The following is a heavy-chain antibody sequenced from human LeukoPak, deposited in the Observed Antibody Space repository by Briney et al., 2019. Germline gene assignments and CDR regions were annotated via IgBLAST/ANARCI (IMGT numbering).Heavy chain of an antibody. CDR1: GYSFTSYW. Sequence: GESLKISCKGSGYSFTSYWMGRVRQMPGKGLEWMGIIYPGDSDTRYSPSFQGQVTISADKSISTAYLQWSSLKASDTAMYYCARRAYGDYDNFDYWGQGTLVTVSS. D-gene: IGHD4-17*01. J-gene: IGHJ4*02. CDR3: ARRAYGDYDNFDY. V-gene: IGHV5-51*01. CDR2: IYPGDSDT.